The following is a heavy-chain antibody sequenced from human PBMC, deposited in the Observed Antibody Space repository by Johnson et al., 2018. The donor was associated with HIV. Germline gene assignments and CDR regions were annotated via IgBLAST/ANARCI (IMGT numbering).Heavy chain of an antibody. CDR1: GFTFDDYG. V-gene: IGHV3-66*01. J-gene: IGHJ3*02. D-gene: IGHD3-10*01. CDR2: IYSGGST. CDR3: ARSGYGSGSTHDAFDI. Sequence: VQLVESGGGVVQPGGSLRLSCAASGFTFDDYGMSWVRQAPGKGLEWVSVIYSGGSTYYADSVKGRFTISRDNSKNTLYLQMNSLRAEDTAVYYCARSGYGSGSTHDAFDIWGQGTMVTVSS.